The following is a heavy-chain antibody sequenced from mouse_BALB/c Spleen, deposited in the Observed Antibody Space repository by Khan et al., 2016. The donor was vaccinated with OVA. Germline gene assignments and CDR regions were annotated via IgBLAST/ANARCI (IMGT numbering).Heavy chain of an antibody. CDR2: IYPGDGDT. CDR1: GYAFSTYW. CDR3: TRSIYYDYGEGNYYAMDY. J-gene: IGHJ4*01. Sequence: QVQLQQSGAELVRPGSSVKISCKASGYAFSTYWMNWVKQRPGQGLEWIGQIYPGDGDTNYNGKFKGKATLTADKSSSTVYMQLSSLTSEDSAVYFCTRSIYYDYGEGNYYAMDYWGQGTSVTVSS. D-gene: IGHD2-4*01. V-gene: IGHV1-80*01.